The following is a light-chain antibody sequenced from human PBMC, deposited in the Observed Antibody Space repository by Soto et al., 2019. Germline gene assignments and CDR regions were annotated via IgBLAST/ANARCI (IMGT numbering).Light chain of an antibody. V-gene: IGLV1-44*01. J-gene: IGLJ2*01. CDR2: GND. Sequence: QSVLTQPPSASGTPGQRVTISCSGSSSNIGGNIVNWYQQLPGTAPKLLIFGNDQRPSWVPDRFSGSKSGTSASLAISGLQSGDEANYYCAAGDDSLNGVVFGGGTKLTVL. CDR3: AAGDDSLNGVV. CDR1: SSNIGGNI.